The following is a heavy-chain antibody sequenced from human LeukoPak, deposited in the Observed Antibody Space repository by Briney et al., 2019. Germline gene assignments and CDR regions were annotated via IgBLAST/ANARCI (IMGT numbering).Heavy chain of an antibody. V-gene: IGHV4-39*01. Sequence: SETLSLTCTVSGGSISSSSYYWGWIRQPPGKGLEWIGSIYYSGSTYYNPSLKSRVTISEDTSKNQFSLKLSSVTAADTAVYYCARLQEMARGDYWGQGTLVTVSS. D-gene: IGHD5-24*01. CDR1: GGSISSSSYY. CDR2: IYYSGST. CDR3: ARLQEMARGDY. J-gene: IGHJ4*02.